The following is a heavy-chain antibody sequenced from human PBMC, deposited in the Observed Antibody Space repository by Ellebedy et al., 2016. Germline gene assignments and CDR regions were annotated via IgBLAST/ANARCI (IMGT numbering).Heavy chain of an antibody. D-gene: IGHD6-6*01. CDR3: ARGRIAARPLGY. J-gene: IGHJ4*02. Sequence: ASVKVSCXASGYTFTSYDITWVRQAPGQGLEWMGWISAYNGNTNYAQKVQGRATMTTDTSTSTAYMELRSLRSDDTAVYYCARGRIAARPLGYWGQGTLVTVSS. V-gene: IGHV1-18*01. CDR2: ISAYNGNT. CDR1: GYTFTSYD.